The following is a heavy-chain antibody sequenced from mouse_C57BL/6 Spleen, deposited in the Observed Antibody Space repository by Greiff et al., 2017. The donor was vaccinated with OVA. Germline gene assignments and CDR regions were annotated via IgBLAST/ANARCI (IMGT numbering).Heavy chain of an antibody. CDR2: ISDGGSYT. CDR1: GFTFSSYA. D-gene: IGHD2-14*01. CDR3: ARDMGTRGWFAY. Sequence: EVKLVESGGGLVKPGGSLKLSCAASGFTFSSYAMSWVRQTPEKRLEWVATISDGGSYTYYPDNVKGRFTISRENAKNNLYLQMSHLKSEDTAMYYCARDMGTRGWFAYWGQGTLVTVSA. V-gene: IGHV5-4*01. J-gene: IGHJ3*01.